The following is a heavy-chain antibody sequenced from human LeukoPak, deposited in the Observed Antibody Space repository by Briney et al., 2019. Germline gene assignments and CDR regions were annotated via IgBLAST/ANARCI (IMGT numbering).Heavy chain of an antibody. V-gene: IGHV3-74*01. CDR1: GLAFSAYK. Sequence: PGGPLRLSCAASGLAFSAYKMHWARQAPRKGLVWVSRISTDGYTTAYADFVQGRFTASRDNTKNTWSLEMNSLRAEDTAVYYCVVGGSPGYWGQGTLVTVSS. J-gene: IGHJ4*02. CDR2: ISTDGYTT. D-gene: IGHD2-15*01. CDR3: VVGGSPGY.